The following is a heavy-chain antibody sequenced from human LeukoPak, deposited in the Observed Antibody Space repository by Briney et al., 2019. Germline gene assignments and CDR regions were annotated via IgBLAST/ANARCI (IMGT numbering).Heavy chain of an antibody. CDR1: GGSISGYY. D-gene: IGHD5-18*01. J-gene: IGHJ2*01. CDR2: IYYSGST. Sequence: SETLSLTCTVSGGSISGYYWTWIRQPPGKGLEWIGYIYYSGSTTYNPSLRSRLTMSVDTSKNQFSLQVTSMTAADTAVYFCARVRQTAMATPWYFDLWGRGTLVTVSS. V-gene: IGHV4-59*01. CDR3: ARVRQTAMATPWYFDL.